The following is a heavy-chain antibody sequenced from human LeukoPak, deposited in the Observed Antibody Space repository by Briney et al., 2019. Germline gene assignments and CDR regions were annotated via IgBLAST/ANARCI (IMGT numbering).Heavy chain of an antibody. CDR2: ITGSGGNT. Sequence: PGGSLRLSCAASGFTFSNYAMSWVRQAPGKGLEWVSAITGSGGNTYYADSVKGRFSISRDNSKNTVFLQMNSLRAEDTAVYYCAKWGDSDVLTGYYFSDYWGQGTLVTVSS. CDR1: GFTFSNYA. V-gene: IGHV3-23*01. J-gene: IGHJ4*02. CDR3: AKWGDSDVLTGYYFSDY. D-gene: IGHD3-9*01.